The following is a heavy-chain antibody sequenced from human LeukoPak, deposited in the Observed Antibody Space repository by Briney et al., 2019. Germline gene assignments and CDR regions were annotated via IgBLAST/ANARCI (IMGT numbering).Heavy chain of an antibody. CDR3: AKSNGYGLVDI. CDR1: GGSVSDYY. Sequence: SETLSLTCTVSGGSVSDYYWSWIRQSPGKGLEWIGYLYYTGSTSYNPSLKSRVTISADTSKNQFSLKLNSVTAADTAVYYCAKSNGYGLVDIWGQGTMVTVSS. CDR2: LYYTGST. D-gene: IGHD3-10*01. V-gene: IGHV4-59*02. J-gene: IGHJ3*02.